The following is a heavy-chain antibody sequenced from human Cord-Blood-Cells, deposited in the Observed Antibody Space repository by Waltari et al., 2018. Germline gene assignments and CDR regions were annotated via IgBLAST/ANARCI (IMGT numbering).Heavy chain of an antibody. Sequence: QVQLQQWGAGLLKPSETLSLTCAVYGGSFSGYYWSWIRQPPGKGLEWIGEINHSVSTNYHPSLNSLVTISVDTSKNQFSLKLSSVTAADTAVYYCAVVTNYYDSSGTQEFDPWGQGTLVTVSS. J-gene: IGHJ5*02. D-gene: IGHD3-22*01. CDR1: GGSFSGYY. CDR2: INHSVST. V-gene: IGHV4-34*01. CDR3: AVVTNYYDSSGTQEFDP.